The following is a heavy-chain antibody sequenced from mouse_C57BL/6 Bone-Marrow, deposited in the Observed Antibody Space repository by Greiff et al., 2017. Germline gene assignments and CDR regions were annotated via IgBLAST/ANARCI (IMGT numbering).Heavy chain of an antibody. V-gene: IGHV1-81*01. CDR1: GYTFTSYG. CDR2: IYPRSGNT. Sequence: VQLQQSGAELARPGASVKLSCKASGYTFTSYGISWVKQRTGQGLEWIGEIYPRSGNTYYNEKFKGKATLTADKSSSTAYMELRSLTSEDSAVYFCVGRYYAMEYGCKGTSVTVSS. J-gene: IGHJ4*01. CDR3: VGRYYAMEY.